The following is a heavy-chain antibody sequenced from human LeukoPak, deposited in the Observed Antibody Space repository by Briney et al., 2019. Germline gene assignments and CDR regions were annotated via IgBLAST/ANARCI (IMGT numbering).Heavy chain of an antibody. Sequence: GGSLRLSCAGSDFSFITYAMSWVRQAPGKGLEWVSTIAGRGDATYYADSVKGRFTISRDNSENTFYLQMNSLRADDTAVYYFARVSSMLRGPLVIYYFDFWGQGTLVTVSS. D-gene: IGHD3-10*01. CDR1: DFSFITYA. CDR2: IAGRGDAT. J-gene: IGHJ4*02. V-gene: IGHV3-23*01. CDR3: ARVSSMLRGPLVIYYFDF.